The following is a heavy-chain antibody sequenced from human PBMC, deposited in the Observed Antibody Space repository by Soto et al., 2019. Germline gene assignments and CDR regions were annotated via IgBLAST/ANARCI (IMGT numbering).Heavy chain of an antibody. Sequence: ASVKVSCKASGYTFTGYYMHWVRQAPGQGLEWMGWINPNSGGTNYAQKFQGWVTMTRDTSISTAYMELSRLRSDDTAVYYCAREGAPNLRAYYYYGMDVWGQGTTVTVSS. CDR3: AREGAPNLRAYYYYGMDV. V-gene: IGHV1-2*04. CDR2: INPNSGGT. CDR1: GYTFTGYY. J-gene: IGHJ6*02. D-gene: IGHD3-16*01.